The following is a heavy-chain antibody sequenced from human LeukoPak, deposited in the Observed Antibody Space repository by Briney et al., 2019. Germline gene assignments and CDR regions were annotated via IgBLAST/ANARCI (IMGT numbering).Heavy chain of an antibody. Sequence: KSSETLSLTCTVSGGSISSSSYYWGWIRQPPGKGLEWIGSIYYSGSTYYNPSLKSRVTISVDTSKNQFSLKLSSVTAAETAVFYCARGVPGYYFDYWGQGTLVTVSS. CDR3: ARGVPGYYFDY. J-gene: IGHJ4*02. V-gene: IGHV4-39*01. CDR1: GGSISSSSYY. D-gene: IGHD2-2*01. CDR2: IYYSGST.